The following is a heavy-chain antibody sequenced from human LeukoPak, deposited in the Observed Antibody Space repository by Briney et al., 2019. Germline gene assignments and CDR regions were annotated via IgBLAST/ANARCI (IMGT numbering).Heavy chain of an antibody. V-gene: IGHV4-30-2*01. CDR1: GGSISSGDYS. D-gene: IGHD3-10*01. CDR3: AREFVYGSGSYYDY. CDR2: IYHSGST. Sequence: PSETLTLTCTVSGGSISSGDYSWSWIRQPPGKGLEWIGYIYHSGSTYYNPSLKSRVTISVDRSKNQFSLKLSSVTAADTAVYYCAREFVYGSGSYYDYWGQGGLVSVSS. J-gene: IGHJ4*02.